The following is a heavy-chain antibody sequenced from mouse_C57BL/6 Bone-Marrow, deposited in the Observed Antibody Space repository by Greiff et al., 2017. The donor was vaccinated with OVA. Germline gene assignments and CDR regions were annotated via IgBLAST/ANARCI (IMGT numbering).Heavy chain of an antibody. CDR2: IYPGNSDT. D-gene: IGHD2-1*01. V-gene: IGHV1-5*01. CDR3: EIYYGNYDEFFYYAMDY. Sequence: EVQLQQSGTVLARPGASVKMSCKTSGYTFTSYWMHWVKRRPGQGLEWIGAIYPGNSDTSYNQKFKGKAKLTAVTSASTAYMELSSLTNEDSAVYYCEIYYGNYDEFFYYAMDYWGQGTSVTVSS. CDR1: GYTFTSYW. J-gene: IGHJ4*01.